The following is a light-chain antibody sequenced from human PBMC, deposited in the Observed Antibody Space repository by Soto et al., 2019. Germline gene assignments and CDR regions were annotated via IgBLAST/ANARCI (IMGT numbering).Light chain of an antibody. CDR1: NIGSKS. V-gene: IGLV3-21*04. CDR2: YDS. J-gene: IGLJ2*01. CDR3: QVWDSSSDHPGVV. Sequence: SYELTKPPSVSVAPGKTARITCGGNNIGSKSVHWYQQKPGQAPVLVIYYDSDRPSGIPERFSGSNSGNTATLTISRVEAGDEADYYCQVWDSSSDHPGVVFGGGTKVTVL.